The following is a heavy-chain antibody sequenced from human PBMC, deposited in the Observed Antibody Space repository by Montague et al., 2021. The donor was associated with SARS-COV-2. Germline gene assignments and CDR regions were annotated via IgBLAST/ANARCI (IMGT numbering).Heavy chain of an antibody. J-gene: IGHJ3*02. Sequence: SETLSLTCTVSGGSISSYYWSWIRQPPGKGLEWIGYIYYSGSTNYNPSLKSRVTISVDTSKNQFSLKLSSVTAADTAVYYCARDRYSGYVLDAFDIWGQGTMVTVSS. D-gene: IGHD5-12*01. CDR1: GGSISSYY. CDR3: ARDRYSGYVLDAFDI. V-gene: IGHV4-59*12. CDR2: IYYSGST.